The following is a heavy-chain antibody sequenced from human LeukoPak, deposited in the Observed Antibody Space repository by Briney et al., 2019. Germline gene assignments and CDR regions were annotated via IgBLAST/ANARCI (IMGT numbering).Heavy chain of an antibody. V-gene: IGHV3-21*01. CDR3: ARDLGLDYGDYPDYFDY. Sequence: PGGSLRLSCAASGFTFSSYSMNWVRQAPGKGLEWVSSISSSSSYIYYADSVKGRLTISRDNAKNSLYLQMNSLRAEDTAVYYCARDLGLDYGDYPDYFDYWGQGTLVTVSS. CDR1: GFTFSSYS. D-gene: IGHD4-17*01. CDR2: ISSSSSYI. J-gene: IGHJ4*02.